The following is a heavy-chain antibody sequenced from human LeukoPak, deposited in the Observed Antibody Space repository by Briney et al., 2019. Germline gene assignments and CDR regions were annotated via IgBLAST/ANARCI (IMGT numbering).Heavy chain of an antibody. V-gene: IGHV4-39*07. D-gene: IGHD6-13*01. J-gene: IGHJ5*02. CDR3: ARTYSSSWYNWFDP. Sequence: SETLSLTCTVSGGSISSSSYYWGWIRQPPGKGLEWIGSIYYSGSTYYNPSLKSRITISVDTSKNQFSLKLSSVTAADTAVYYCARTYSSSWYNWFDPWGQGTLVTVSS. CDR1: GGSISSSSYY. CDR2: IYYSGST.